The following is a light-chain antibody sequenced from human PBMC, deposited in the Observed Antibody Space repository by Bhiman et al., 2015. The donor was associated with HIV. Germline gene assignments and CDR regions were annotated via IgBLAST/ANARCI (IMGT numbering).Light chain of an antibody. J-gene: IGLJ1*01. Sequence: QSVLTQPPSVSGAPGQRVTISCTGSNSNIGAGYDVHWYQQLPGTAPKYLIDTNRPSGVPDRFSGSKSGNTASLTISGLQAEDEADYYCSSLTSSITYVFGTGTNVTVL. CDR2: T. V-gene: IGLV1-40*01. CDR1: NSNIGAGYD. CDR3: SSLTSSITYV.